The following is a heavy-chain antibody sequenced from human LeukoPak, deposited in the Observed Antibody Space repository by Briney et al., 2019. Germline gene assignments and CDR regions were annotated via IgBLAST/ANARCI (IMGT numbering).Heavy chain of an antibody. J-gene: IGHJ4*02. CDR1: GFIFSNYG. CDR3: ARDPVGGRPDY. Sequence: PGGSLRLSCAASGFIFSNYGMHWVRQAPGKGLVWVSRIKSDGGSTNYADSVKDRFTISRDNAKNMIYLEMNSLRAEDTAVYYCARDPVGGRPDYWGQGTLVTVSS. CDR2: IKSDGGST. V-gene: IGHV3-74*01. D-gene: IGHD1-26*01.